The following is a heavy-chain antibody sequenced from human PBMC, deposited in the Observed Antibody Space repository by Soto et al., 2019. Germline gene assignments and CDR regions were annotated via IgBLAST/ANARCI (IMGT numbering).Heavy chain of an antibody. CDR2: IWYDGSKK. D-gene: IGHD6-19*01. V-gene: IGHV3-33*01. J-gene: IGHJ4*02. CDR3: ERGSPKQWLDY. CDR1: GFTFSSYA. Sequence: GGSLRLSCAASGFTFSSYAIHWVRQAPGKGLEWVAIIWYDGSKKYYADSVMGRFTISRDNSKSTVYLQMNSLRADDTAVYYCERGSPKQWLDYWGQGTPVTVSS.